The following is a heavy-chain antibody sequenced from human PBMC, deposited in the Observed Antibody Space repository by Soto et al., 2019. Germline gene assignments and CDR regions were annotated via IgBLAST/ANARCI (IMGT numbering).Heavy chain of an antibody. V-gene: IGHV4-30-4*01. CDR2: IYYSGST. J-gene: IGHJ6*02. CDR1: GGSISSGDYY. Sequence: SETLSLTCTVSGGSISSGDYYWSWIRQPPGKGLEWIGYIYYSGSTYYNPSLKSRVTISVDTSKNQFSLKLSSVTAADTAVYYCAKDGALGYCISTRCDGGGHYYYGMDVWGQGTTVTVSS. D-gene: IGHD2-2*01. CDR3: AKDGALGYCISTRCDGGGHYYYGMDV.